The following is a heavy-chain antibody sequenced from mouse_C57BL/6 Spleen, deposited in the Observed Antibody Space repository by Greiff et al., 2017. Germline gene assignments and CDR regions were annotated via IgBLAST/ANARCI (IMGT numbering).Heavy chain of an antibody. V-gene: IGHV5-15*01. D-gene: IGHD1-1*01. Sequence: EVKLMESGGGLVQPGGSLKLSCAASGFTFSDYGMAWVRQAPRKGPEWVAFISNLAYSIYYADTVTGRFTISRENAKNTLYLEMSSLRSEDTAMYYCARHGATVVDAMDYWGQGTSVTVSS. J-gene: IGHJ4*01. CDR3: ARHGATVVDAMDY. CDR2: ISNLAYSI. CDR1: GFTFSDYG.